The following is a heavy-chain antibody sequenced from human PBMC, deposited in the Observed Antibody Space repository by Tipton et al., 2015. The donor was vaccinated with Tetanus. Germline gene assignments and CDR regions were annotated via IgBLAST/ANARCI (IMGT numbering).Heavy chain of an antibody. CDR3: ARAHCTDGVCNFDF. CDR1: GYIFNNYW. Sequence: QLVQSGGEVKKPGESLKISCKGSGYIFNNYWIGWVRQKPGKGLEWMGIIYPGDSDTRYSPSFQGQVTISVDKSINTAFLQWSSLKASDTSMFYCARAHCTDGVCNFDFWGQGALVAVAS. V-gene: IGHV5-51*01. D-gene: IGHD2-8*01. J-gene: IGHJ4*02. CDR2: IYPGDSDT.